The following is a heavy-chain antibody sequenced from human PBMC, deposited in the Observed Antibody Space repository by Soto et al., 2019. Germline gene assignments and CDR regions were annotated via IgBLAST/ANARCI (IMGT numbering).Heavy chain of an antibody. V-gene: IGHV5-10-1*01. D-gene: IGHD6-13*01. CDR2: IDPSDSYT. J-gene: IGHJ4*02. Sequence: PGESLKISCKGSGYSFTSYWISWVRQMPGKGLEWMGRIDPSDSYTNYSPSFQGHVTISVDKSISTAYLQWSSLKASDTAMYYCATLLIAAAYPFDYWGQGTLVTVSS. CDR3: ATLLIAAAYPFDY. CDR1: GYSFTSYW.